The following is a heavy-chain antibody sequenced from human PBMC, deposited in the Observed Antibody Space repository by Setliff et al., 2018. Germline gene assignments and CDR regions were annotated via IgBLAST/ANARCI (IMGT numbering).Heavy chain of an antibody. CDR1: GGSFSGYS. J-gene: IGHJ4*02. D-gene: IGHD6-6*01. CDR3: ARGSRIAGRAIDF. V-gene: IGHV4-34*01. CDR2: INHSGST. Sequence: SETLSLTCAVYGGSFSGYSWTWIRQPPGKGLEWIGDINHSGSTNYSPSLKSRVTISVDTSKNQFSLKLSSVAAADTAVYYCARGSRIAGRAIDFWGQGTLVTVSS.